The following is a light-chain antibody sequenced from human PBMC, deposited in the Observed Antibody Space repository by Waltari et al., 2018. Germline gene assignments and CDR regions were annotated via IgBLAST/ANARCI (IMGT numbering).Light chain of an antibody. CDR1: SSNVGTNT. J-gene: IGLJ2*01. V-gene: IGLV1-44*01. Sequence: QSVVTQPPSASGTPGQRVTISCSGGSSNVGTNTVNWYQQLPGAAPHLLIYLDNQRPSGVPDRFSGSKSGTSASLAISGVQSEDEADYYCAVWDDSRNDLVFGGGTKLTVL. CDR2: LDN. CDR3: AVWDDSRNDLV.